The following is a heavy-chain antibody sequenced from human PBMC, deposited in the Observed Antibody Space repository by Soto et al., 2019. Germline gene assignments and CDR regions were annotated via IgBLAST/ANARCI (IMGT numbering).Heavy chain of an antibody. CDR2: IWYDASNK. V-gene: IGHV3-33*01. CDR3: ARGRVDGGELDL. CDR1: GCPFRTYG. D-gene: IGHD1-26*01. J-gene: IGHJ4*02. Sequence: GGSLRLSCAASGCPFRTYGMYWVRQAPGKGLEWVAVIWYDASNKYYADSVKGRFTISRDNSENTLYLQMNSLRAEDTAVYYCARGRVDGGELDLWGQGTLVTVSS.